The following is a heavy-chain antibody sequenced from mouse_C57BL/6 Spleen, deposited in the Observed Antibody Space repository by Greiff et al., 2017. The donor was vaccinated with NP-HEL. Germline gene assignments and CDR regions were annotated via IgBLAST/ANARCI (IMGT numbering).Heavy chain of an antibody. CDR3: ARNRRAAQATGAMDY. CDR2: IYPSDSET. D-gene: IGHD3-2*02. V-gene: IGHV1-61*01. CDR1: GYTFTSYW. Sequence: QVQLQQPGAELVRPGSSVKLSCKASGYTFTSYWMDWVKQRPGQGLEWIGNIYPSDSETHYNQKFKDKATLTVDKSSSTAYMQLSSLTSEDSAVYYWARNRRAAQATGAMDYWGQGTSVTVSS. J-gene: IGHJ4*01.